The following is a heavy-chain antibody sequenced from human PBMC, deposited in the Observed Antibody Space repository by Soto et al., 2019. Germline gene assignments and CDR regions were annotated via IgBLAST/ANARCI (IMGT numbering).Heavy chain of an antibody. Sequence: QVQLQESGPGLVKPSETLSLTCTVSGGSISSYYWSWIRQPPGKGLEWIGYFYYSGSTNYNPALTGRLTISVDTSNDRFSLQLSSVTAAATAVYYCARQVATIFGVVISPFDSWGQGTLVTVSS. V-gene: IGHV4-59*08. CDR2: FYYSGST. J-gene: IGHJ4*02. CDR1: GGSISSYY. CDR3: ARQVATIFGVVISPFDS. D-gene: IGHD3-3*01.